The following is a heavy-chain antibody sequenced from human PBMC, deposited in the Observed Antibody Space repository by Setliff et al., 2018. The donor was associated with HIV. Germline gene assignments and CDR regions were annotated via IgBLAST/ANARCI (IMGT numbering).Heavy chain of an antibody. J-gene: IGHJ4*02. CDR3: VGDGVNIKLHRL. Sequence: PSETLSLTCTASGAAIYSDTSFWGWIRQSPGKGLEWIGTISYSGTTYYNPYLESRVSISIDTYMRQFSLTLTAMTAADTAIYYCVGDGVNIKLHRLWGQGTLVTVSS. CDR1: GAAIYSDTSF. D-gene: IGHD3-10*01. V-gene: IGHV4-39*07. CDR2: ISYSGTT.